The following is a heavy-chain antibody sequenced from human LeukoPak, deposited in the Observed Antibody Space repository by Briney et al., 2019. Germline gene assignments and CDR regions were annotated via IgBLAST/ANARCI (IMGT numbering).Heavy chain of an antibody. V-gene: IGHV3-23*01. D-gene: IGHD3-10*01. CDR2: ISGSGGST. J-gene: IGHJ4*02. CDR3: ALKDPMVRGVNGPRFDY. Sequence: PGGSLRLSCAASGFTFSSYAMSWVRQAPGKGLEWVSAISGSGGSTYYADSVKGRFTISRDNSKNTLYLQMNSLRAEDTAVYYCALKDPMVRGVNGPRFDYWGQGTLVTVSS. CDR1: GFTFSSYA.